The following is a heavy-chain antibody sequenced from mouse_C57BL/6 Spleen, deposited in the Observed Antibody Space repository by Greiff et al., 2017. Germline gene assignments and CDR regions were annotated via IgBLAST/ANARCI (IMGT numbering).Heavy chain of an antibody. CDR2: IWTGGGT. V-gene: IGHV2-9-1*01. J-gene: IGHJ4*01. CDR3: ARNSGLGPSYYYAMDY. Sequence: VMLVASGPGLVAPSQSLSITCTVSGFSLTSYAISWVRQPPGKGLEWLGVIWTGGGTNYNSALKSRLSISKDNSKSQVFLKMNSLQTDDTARYYCARNSGLGPSYYYAMDYWGQGTSVTVSS. CDR1: GFSLTSYA. D-gene: IGHD4-1*01.